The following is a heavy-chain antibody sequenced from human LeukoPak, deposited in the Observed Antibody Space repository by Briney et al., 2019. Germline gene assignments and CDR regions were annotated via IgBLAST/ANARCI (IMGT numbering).Heavy chain of an antibody. Sequence: GGSLRLSCAASGFTFDDYAMHWVRQAPGKGLEWVSGISWNSGSIGYADSVKGRFTISRDNAKNSLYLQMNSLRAEDTALYYCAKCRGSSTSYAFDIWGQGAMVTVSS. CDR1: GFTFDDYA. CDR3: AKCRGSSTSYAFDI. J-gene: IGHJ3*02. D-gene: IGHD2-2*01. CDR2: ISWNSGSI. V-gene: IGHV3-9*01.